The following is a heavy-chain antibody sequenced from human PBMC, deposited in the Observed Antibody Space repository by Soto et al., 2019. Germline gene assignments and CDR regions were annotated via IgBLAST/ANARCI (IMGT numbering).Heavy chain of an antibody. J-gene: IGHJ2*01. CDR2: IFDSGST. V-gene: IGHV4-30-4*01. D-gene: IGHD2-8*01. Sequence: PSETQSLTYTVSGGSISGGVHSWSWIRQPPGKGLEWIGHIFDSGSTYYNPSLKSRLTISVDTSKNQFSLRLSSVTAADTAVYYCAREIMPLTNDWYFDLWGRGTLVTVSS. CDR1: GGSISGGVHS. CDR3: AREIMPLTNDWYFDL.